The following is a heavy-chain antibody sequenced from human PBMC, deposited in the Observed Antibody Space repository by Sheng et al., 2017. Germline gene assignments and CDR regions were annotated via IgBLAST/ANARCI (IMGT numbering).Heavy chain of an antibody. Sequence: QVQLVQSGAEVKKPGSSVKVSCKASGGTFSSYAISWVRQAPGQGLEWMGGIIPILGIANYAQKFQGRVTITADKSTSTAYMELSSLRSEDTAVYYCARDHPYDSSGYGYAFDIWGRRDEWSPSLQ. D-gene: IGHD3-22*01. V-gene: IGHV1-69*04. CDR2: IIPILGIA. J-gene: IGHJ3*02. CDR1: GGTFSSYA. CDR3: ARDHPYDSSGYGYAFDI.